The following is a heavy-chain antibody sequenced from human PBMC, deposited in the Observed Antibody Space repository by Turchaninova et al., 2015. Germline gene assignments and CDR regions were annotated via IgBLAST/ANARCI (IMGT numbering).Heavy chain of an antibody. CDR2: INPNRGGK. CDR3: AIVPGTSYHYYYMDV. V-gene: IGHV1-2*06. Sequence: QVQLVQSGAAGKQHGPPVQVPCQAAGYTFSGYYMHWGRQAPGQGLEGMRLINPNRGGKNYAQNFQGRVTMTSDTSITTAYMELSRLGSDDTAVYFCAIVPGTSYHYYYMDVWGKGTTVTVSS. CDR1: GYTFSGYY. D-gene: IGHD1-1*01. J-gene: IGHJ6*03.